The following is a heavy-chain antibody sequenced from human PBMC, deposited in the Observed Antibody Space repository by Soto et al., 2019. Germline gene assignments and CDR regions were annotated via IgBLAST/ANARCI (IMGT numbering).Heavy chain of an antibody. D-gene: IGHD1-26*01. J-gene: IGHJ4*02. CDR2: LSFDASKK. V-gene: IGHV3-30*03. CDR3: RVGVAD. CDR1: GFNFSAYG. Sequence: QVQLVESGGGVVQPGRSLRLSCAASGFNFSAYGMHWVRQAPGTGLELVALLSFDASKKYYADSVKGRFTISRDTSRNPLYLQMNSLRVEDTAVYCCRVGVADWGQGTRVTVSS.